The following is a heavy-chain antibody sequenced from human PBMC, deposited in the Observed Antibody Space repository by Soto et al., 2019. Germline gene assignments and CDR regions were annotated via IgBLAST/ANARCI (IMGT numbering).Heavy chain of an antibody. V-gene: IGHV1-69*13. D-gene: IGHD6-13*01. CDR2: IIPLLGTV. Sequence: ASVKVSCKASGGTFNTYAFSWVRQAPGQGLEWMGGIIPLLGTVNYAQQVQGRVTITADESTSTLYMDLSSLRYEDTAVYYCARAYLAATGTPYDCWGQGTLVTVSS. CDR1: GGTFNTYA. J-gene: IGHJ4*02. CDR3: ARAYLAATGTPYDC.